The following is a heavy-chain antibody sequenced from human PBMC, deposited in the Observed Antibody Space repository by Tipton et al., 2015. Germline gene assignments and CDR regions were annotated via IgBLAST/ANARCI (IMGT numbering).Heavy chain of an antibody. Sequence: SLRLSCATSGFTFYTSALSWVRQAPGKGPEWVSAISGRGASTFYADSVKGRFTISRDNSQDTLFLQMNSLRTDDTAVYYCASSMSVAGTGDSWGQGTLVTVSS. CDR1: GFTFYTSA. V-gene: IGHV3-23*01. CDR3: ASSMSVAGTGDS. D-gene: IGHD6-19*01. J-gene: IGHJ4*02. CDR2: ISGRGAST.